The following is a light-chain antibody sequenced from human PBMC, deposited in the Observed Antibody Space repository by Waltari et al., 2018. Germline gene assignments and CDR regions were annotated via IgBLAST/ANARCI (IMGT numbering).Light chain of an antibody. V-gene: IGLV1-47*01. J-gene: IGLJ3*02. CDR1: SYNTGSNY. CDR3: AAWDDSLSGPV. CDR2: RNN. Sequence: QSVLTQPPSASGTPGQRVTLSCSGRSYNTGSNYVSWYQQLPGTAPNLLIYRNNQRPSGVPDRFSGSKSDTSASLAISGLRSEDEADYYCAAWDDSLSGPVFGGGTKVTVL.